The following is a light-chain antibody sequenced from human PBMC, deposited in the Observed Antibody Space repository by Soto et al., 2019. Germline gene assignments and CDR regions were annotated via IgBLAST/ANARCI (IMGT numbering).Light chain of an antibody. CDR1: SSDIGGYNY. V-gene: IGLV2-8*01. J-gene: IGLJ1*01. CDR2: EVS. Sequence: QSVLTQPPSPSGSPGQSVTISCTGTSSDIGGYNYVSWYQQHPGKAPKLMIYEVSKRPSGVPDRFSGSKSGNTASLTVSGLQAEDEADYYCSSYAGSNNLGVFGTGTKVTVL. CDR3: SSYAGSNNLGV.